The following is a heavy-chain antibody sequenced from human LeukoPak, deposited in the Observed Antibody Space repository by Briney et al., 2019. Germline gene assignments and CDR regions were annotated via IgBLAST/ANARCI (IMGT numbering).Heavy chain of an antibody. D-gene: IGHD3-16*01. V-gene: IGHV4-39*01. CDR2: IDYSGHT. Sequence: YPSETLSLTCTVSGASISSSSRADYFFWGWIRQAPGKGLEWIGSIDYSGHTYYNPSLKTRATISVDTPKNQFSLSLRSVTAADTAVYYCARPLYNSWDRFDPCGHGTLITVS. J-gene: IGHJ5*02. CDR1: GASISSSSRADYFF. CDR3: ARPLYNSWDRFDP.